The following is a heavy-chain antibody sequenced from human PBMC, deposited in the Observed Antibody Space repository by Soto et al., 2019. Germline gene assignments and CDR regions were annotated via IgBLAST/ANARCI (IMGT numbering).Heavy chain of an antibody. V-gene: IGHV4-39*01. CDR1: GGSISSSSCY. D-gene: IGHD3-22*01. J-gene: IGHJ4*02. Sequence: SETLSLTCTVSGGSISSSSCYWGWIRQPPGKGLEWIGSIYYSGSTYYNPSLKSRVTISVDTSKNQFSLKLSSVTAADTAVYYCARHPDYDDSSGYYYPPYFDYWGRGTLVTVSS. CDR2: IYYSGST. CDR3: ARHPDYDDSSGYYYPPYFDY.